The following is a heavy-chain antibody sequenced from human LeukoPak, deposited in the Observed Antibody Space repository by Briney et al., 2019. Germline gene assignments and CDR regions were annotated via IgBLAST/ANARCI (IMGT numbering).Heavy chain of an antibody. CDR1: GYTFTGYY. CDR2: INPKGGGT. D-gene: IGHD4-11*01. J-gene: IGHJ5*02. Sequence: ASVKVSCKASGYTFTGYYIHWVRQAPGQGLKWMGRINPKGGGTNYAQKFQGRVTMTRDPSISTAYMELSRLRSDDTAVYFCARDPLTTVTPNWFDPWGQGTLVTVSS. V-gene: IGHV1-2*06. CDR3: ARDPLTTVTPNWFDP.